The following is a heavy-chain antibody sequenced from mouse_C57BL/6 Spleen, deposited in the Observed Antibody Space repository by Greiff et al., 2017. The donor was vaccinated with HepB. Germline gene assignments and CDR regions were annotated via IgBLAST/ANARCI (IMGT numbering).Heavy chain of an antibody. J-gene: IGHJ4*01. CDR3: ARFEGYGAMDD. D-gene: IGHD2-3*01. CDR1: GYTFTSYC. CDR2: INPSSGYT. Sequence: QVQLQQSGAELAKPGASVKLSCKASGYTFTSYCMHWVKQRPGQGLEWIGYINPSSGYTKYNQKFKDTTTLTADKSTSTAYMQLSSLTYEDSAVYYCARFEGYGAMDDWGQGTSVTVSS. V-gene: IGHV1-7*01.